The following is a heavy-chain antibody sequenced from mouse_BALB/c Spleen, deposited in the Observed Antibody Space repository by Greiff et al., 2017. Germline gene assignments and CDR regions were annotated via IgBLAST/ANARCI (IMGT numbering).Heavy chain of an antibody. CDR1: GYSITSGYY. J-gene: IGHJ2*01. CDR2: ISYDGSN. D-gene: IGHD1-1*01. CDR3: ARSAYGYYFDY. V-gene: IGHV3-6*02. Sequence: ESGPGLVKPSQSLSLTCSVTGYSITSGYYWNWIRQFPGNKLEWMGYISYDGSNNYNPSLKNRISITRDTSKNQFFLKLNSVTTEDTATYYCARSAYGYYFDYWGQGTTLTVSS.